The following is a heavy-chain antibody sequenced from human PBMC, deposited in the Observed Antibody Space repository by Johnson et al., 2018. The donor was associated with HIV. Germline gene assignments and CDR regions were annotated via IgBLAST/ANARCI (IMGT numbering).Heavy chain of an antibody. V-gene: IGHV3-48*03. J-gene: IGHJ3*02. CDR1: GFTFSSYE. CDR2: ISSSGSTI. CDR3: AKGQSSGYPKDAFDI. D-gene: IGHD3-22*01. Sequence: VQLVESGGGLVQPGGSLRLSCAASGFTFSSYEMNWVRQAPGKGLEWVSYISSSGSTIYYADSVKGRFTISRDNAKNSLYLQMNSLRAEDTAVYYCAKGQSSGYPKDAFDIWGRGTIVIVSS.